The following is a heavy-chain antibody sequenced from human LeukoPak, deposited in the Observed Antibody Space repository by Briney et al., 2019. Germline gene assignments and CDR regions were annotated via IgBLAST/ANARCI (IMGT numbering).Heavy chain of an antibody. Sequence: SETLSLTCTVSGDSISSYYWSWIRQPPGKGLEWIGYIYYSGSTNYNPSLKSRVTISVDTSKNQFSLKLSSVTAADTAVYYCARAGYCSSTSCYGFDYWGQGTLVTVSS. V-gene: IGHV4-59*01. D-gene: IGHD2-2*01. CDR2: IYYSGST. CDR1: GDSISSYY. CDR3: ARAGYCSSTSCYGFDY. J-gene: IGHJ4*02.